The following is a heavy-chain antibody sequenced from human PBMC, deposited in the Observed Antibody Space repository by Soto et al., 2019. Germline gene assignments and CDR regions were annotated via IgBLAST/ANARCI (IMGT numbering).Heavy chain of an antibody. CDR3: AREGVRGTDV. V-gene: IGHV1-8*01. Sequence: QVQLVQSGAEVKKPGASVKVSCKASGYTFTSYDINWVRQANGQGLEWMGWMNPNSANTGYAQKFQGRVTMTRNTSISTSQTELRSRTSEDTAVYYCAREGVRGTDVWGQGTTVTVSS. CDR2: MNPNSANT. D-gene: IGHD3-10*01. CDR1: GYTFTSYD. J-gene: IGHJ6*02.